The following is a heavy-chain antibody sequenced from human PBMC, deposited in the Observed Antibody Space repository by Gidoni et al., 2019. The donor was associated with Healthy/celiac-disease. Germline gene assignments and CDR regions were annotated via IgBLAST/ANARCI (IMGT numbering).Heavy chain of an antibody. CDR3: TTDKVQLWFVSYYYYMDV. CDR1: SNAW. J-gene: IGHJ6*03. CDR2: IKSKTDGGTT. V-gene: IGHV3-15*07. Sequence: SNAWMNWVRQAPGKGLEWVGRIKSKTDGGTTDYAAPVKGRFTISRDDSKNTLYLQMNSLKTEDTAVYYCTTDKVQLWFVSYYYYMDVWGKGTTVTVSS. D-gene: IGHD5-18*01.